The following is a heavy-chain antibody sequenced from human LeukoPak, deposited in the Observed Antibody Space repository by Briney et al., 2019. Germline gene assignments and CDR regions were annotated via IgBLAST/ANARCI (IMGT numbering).Heavy chain of an antibody. J-gene: IGHJ5*02. D-gene: IGHD1-20*01. Sequence: PSETLSLTCTVSGASISNYYWSWIRLPPEKGLEWIGYFCNSGLANYNPSLKSRVTIRVDTSKNQFSLKLSSVTAADTAVYYCAREAISGTTTLSWGQGTLVTVSS. CDR3: AREAISGTTTLS. CDR2: FCNSGLA. CDR1: GASISNYY. V-gene: IGHV4-59*12.